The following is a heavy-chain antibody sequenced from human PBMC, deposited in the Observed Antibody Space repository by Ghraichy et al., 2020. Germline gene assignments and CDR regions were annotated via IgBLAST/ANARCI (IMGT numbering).Heavy chain of an antibody. Sequence: LSLTCADTGFTVSSNYMSWVRQAPGNGLEWVSVIYSGGSTYYADSVKGRFTISRDNSKNTLYLQMNSLRAEDTAVYYCARELATTSDYWGQGTLVTVSS. V-gene: IGHV3-53*01. D-gene: IGHD5-24*01. CDR1: GFTVSSNY. CDR2: IYSGGST. J-gene: IGHJ4*02. CDR3: ARELATTSDY.